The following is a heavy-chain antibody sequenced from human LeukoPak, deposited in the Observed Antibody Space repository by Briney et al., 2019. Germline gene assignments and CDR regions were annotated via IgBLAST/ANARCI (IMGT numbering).Heavy chain of an antibody. CDR1: GGSISSYY. CDR2: IYYSGST. Sequence: SETLSLTCTVSGGSISSYYWGWIRQPPGKGLEWIGSIYYSGSTYYNPSLKSRVTISVDTSKNQFSLKLSSVTAADTAVYYCARDGPRDGYNSDFYYYGMDVWGQGTTVTVSS. D-gene: IGHD5-24*01. J-gene: IGHJ6*02. CDR3: ARDGPRDGYNSDFYYYGMDV. V-gene: IGHV4-39*07.